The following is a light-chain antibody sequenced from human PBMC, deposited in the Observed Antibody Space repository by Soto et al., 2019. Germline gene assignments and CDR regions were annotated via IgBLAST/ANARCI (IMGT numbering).Light chain of an antibody. CDR2: GNN. CDR3: HSYDSSLSASV. CDR1: SSNIGAGYD. V-gene: IGLV1-40*01. Sequence: QLVLTQPPSVSGAPGQRVTISCTGSSSNIGAGYDVHWYQQLPGTAPKLLIFGNNYRPSGVPDRFSGSKSGTSASLAITGLQAEDEADYYCHSYDSSLSASVFGGGTQLTVL. J-gene: IGLJ3*02.